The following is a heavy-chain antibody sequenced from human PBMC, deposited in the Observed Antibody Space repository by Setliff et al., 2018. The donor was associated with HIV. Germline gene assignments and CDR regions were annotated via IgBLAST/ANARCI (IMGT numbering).Heavy chain of an antibody. J-gene: IGHJ4*02. CDR3: ARSHFYCSGGSCYSGYFDY. CDR1: GGSFSGYY. D-gene: IGHD2-15*01. Sequence: SETLSLTCAVYGGSFSGYYWSWIRQPPGKGLEWIGEINHSGSTNYNPSLKSRVTISIDTSKNQFSLKLSSVTAADTAVYYCARSHFYCSGGSCYSGYFDYWGQGTLVTVSS. V-gene: IGHV4-34*01. CDR2: INHSGST.